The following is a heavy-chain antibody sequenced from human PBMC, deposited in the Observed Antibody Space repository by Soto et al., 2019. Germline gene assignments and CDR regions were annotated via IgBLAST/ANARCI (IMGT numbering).Heavy chain of an antibody. V-gene: IGHV4-34*01. Sequence: QVQLKQWGAGLLKPSETLSLTCAVYDGSFSGYYWSWIRQPPGKGLEWIGEINHSGSTNYNQSLKSRVTISVDTSKNQFSLNLSSVTAADTAVYYCARGRPSCSGGSCVVGYFDYWGQGTLVTVSS. D-gene: IGHD2-15*01. CDR3: ARGRPSCSGGSCVVGYFDY. CDR1: DGSFSGYY. CDR2: INHSGST. J-gene: IGHJ4*02.